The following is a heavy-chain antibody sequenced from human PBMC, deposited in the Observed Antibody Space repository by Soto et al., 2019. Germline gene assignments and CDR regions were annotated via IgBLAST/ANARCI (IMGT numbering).Heavy chain of an antibody. CDR2: INHSGST. V-gene: IGHV4-34*01. CDR3: ARDKITGLFDY. CDR1: GGSFSGYY. J-gene: IGHJ4*02. D-gene: IGHD2-8*02. Sequence: SETLSLTCAFYGGSFSGYYWTWIRQPPGTGLEWIGEINHSGSTNYNPSLKSRVTISVDTSKNQFSLKLTSVTAADTAVYYCARDKITGLFDYWGQGIPVTVSS.